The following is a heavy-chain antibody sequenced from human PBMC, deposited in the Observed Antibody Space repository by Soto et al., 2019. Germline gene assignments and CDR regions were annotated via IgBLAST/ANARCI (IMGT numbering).Heavy chain of an antibody. CDR3: VKGGASYTSCWYAN. D-gene: IGHD6-13*01. Sequence: DVQLLESGGGLVQPGGSLTHSCAASGFTFSNYAMHWVRQAPGKGLEWVSTIKDGGESTFYLDSVRGRFTISRDNSKDTLYLQMTSLRVEDTALYHCVKGGASYTSCWYANWGQGILVTVSS. J-gene: IGHJ4*02. CDR2: IKDGGEST. V-gene: IGHV3-23*01. CDR1: GFTFSNYA.